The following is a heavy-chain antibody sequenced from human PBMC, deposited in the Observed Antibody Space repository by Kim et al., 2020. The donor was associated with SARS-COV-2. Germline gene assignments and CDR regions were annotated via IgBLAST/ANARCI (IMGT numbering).Heavy chain of an antibody. CDR1: GFIFDEYT. V-gene: IGHV3-43*01. CDR3: VKEYSRIMDY. D-gene: IGHD4-4*01. CDR2: ITWDGGST. J-gene: IGHJ4*02. Sequence: GGSLRLSCAASGFIFDEYTMHWVRQAPGKGLEWVSLITWDGGSTFYADSVKGRFTISRDNSKESLYLEMSSLRADDTALYYCVKEYSRIMDYWGQGTLVTVSS.